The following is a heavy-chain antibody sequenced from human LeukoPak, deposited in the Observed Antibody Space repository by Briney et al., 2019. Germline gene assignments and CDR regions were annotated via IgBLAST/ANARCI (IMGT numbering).Heavy chain of an antibody. V-gene: IGHV3-11*01. D-gene: IGHD6-19*01. Sequence: GGSLRLSCAASGFTFSDYYMNWIRQAPGKGLEWVSYISSSGSNIYYADSVKGRFSISRDDAKNSLYLQMNSLRAEDTAVYYCAKRDTVAGTQDAFDIWGQGTMVTVSS. J-gene: IGHJ3*02. CDR2: ISSSGSNI. CDR3: AKRDTVAGTQDAFDI. CDR1: GFTFSDYY.